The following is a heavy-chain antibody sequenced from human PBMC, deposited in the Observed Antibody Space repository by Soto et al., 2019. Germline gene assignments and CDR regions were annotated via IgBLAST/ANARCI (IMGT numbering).Heavy chain of an antibody. CDR2: IYYSGST. CDR1: GGSISSYY. CDR3: ARCCSGGSCSIDY. J-gene: IGHJ4*02. D-gene: IGHD2-15*01. V-gene: IGHV4-59*01. Sequence: WETLSLTCIVSGGSISSYYWSWIRQPPGKGLEWIGYIYYSGSTNYNPSLKSRVTISVDTSKNQFSLKLSSVTAADTAVYYCARCCSGGSCSIDYWGQGTLVTVSS.